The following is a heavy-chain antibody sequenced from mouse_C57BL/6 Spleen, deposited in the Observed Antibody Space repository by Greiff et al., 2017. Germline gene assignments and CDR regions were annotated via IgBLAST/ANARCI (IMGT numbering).Heavy chain of an antibody. D-gene: IGHD2-5*01. CDR3: ARQSKPLYCDY. Sequence: EVMLVESGGDLVKPGGSLKLSCAASGFTFSSYGMSWVRQTPDKRLEWVATISSGGSYTYYPDSVKGRFTISRDNAKNTLYLQMSSLKSEDTAMYYCARQSKPLYCDYWGQGTTLTVSS. CDR1: GFTFSSYG. V-gene: IGHV5-6*01. CDR2: ISSGGSYT. J-gene: IGHJ2*01.